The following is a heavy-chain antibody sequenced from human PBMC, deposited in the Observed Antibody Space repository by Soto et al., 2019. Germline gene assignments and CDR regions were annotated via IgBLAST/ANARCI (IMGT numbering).Heavy chain of an antibody. J-gene: IGHJ4*02. CDR1: GFSLSTSGAC. D-gene: IGHD1-26*01. CDR3: AHRYGGNYYRWYFDS. V-gene: IGHV2-5*01. Sequence: QITLKESGPPLVKPTQTLTVTCTFSGFSLSTSGACVGWIRQSPGKAPEWLALISWKDEKRYNPGLKSRLTITKDTSTNQVVLTMTDLDPVDTATYFCAHRYGGNYYRWYFDSWGQGTLVTVSS. CDR2: ISWKDEK.